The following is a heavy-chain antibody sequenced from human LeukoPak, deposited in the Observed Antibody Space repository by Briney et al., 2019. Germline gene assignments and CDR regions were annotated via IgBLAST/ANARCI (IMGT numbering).Heavy chain of an antibody. CDR2: IYTSGST. CDR3: AGSKDVVGAFDY. Sequence: SETLSLTCTVSGASSNTYHWSWIRQPAGKRLEWIGRIYTSGSTNYNPSLKSRVSMSVDTSKNQFSLKLNSVTAADTAVYYCAGSKDVVGAFDYWSQGTLVTVSS. V-gene: IGHV4-4*07. CDR1: GASSNTYH. J-gene: IGHJ4*02. D-gene: IGHD1-26*01.